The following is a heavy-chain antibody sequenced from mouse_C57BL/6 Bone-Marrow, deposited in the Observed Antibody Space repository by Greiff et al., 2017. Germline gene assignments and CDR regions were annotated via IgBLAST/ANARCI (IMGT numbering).Heavy chain of an antibody. CDR3: ARERSNWDWYFDV. CDR1: GISITTGNYR. D-gene: IGHD4-1*02. V-gene: IGHV3-5*01. Sequence: EVKLQESGPGLVKPSQTVFLTCTVTGISITTGNYRWSWIRQFPGNKLEWIGYIYYSGTITYNPSLTSRTTITRDTPNNQFFLEMNSLTAEDTATYYCARERSNWDWYFDVWGTGTTVTVSS. CDR2: IYYSGTI. J-gene: IGHJ1*03.